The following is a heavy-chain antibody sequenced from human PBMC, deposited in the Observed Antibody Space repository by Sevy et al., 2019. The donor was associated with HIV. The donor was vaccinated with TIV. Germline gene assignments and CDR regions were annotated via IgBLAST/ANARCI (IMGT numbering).Heavy chain of an antibody. Sequence: GGSLRLSCAASEFTFSNAWISWVRQAPGKGLEWVGRVKSKTDAGTTDYAAPVKGRFTISRDDSKNTVYLQMSSLKSEDTAVYYCTTGRNCGGDCHAFDLWGQGTMVTVSS. V-gene: IGHV3-15*01. D-gene: IGHD2-21*01. CDR3: TTGRNCGGDCHAFDL. CDR1: EFTFSNAW. J-gene: IGHJ3*01. CDR2: VKSKTDAGTT.